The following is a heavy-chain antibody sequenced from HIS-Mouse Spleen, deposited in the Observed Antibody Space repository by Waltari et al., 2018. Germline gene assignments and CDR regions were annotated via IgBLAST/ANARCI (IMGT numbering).Heavy chain of an antibody. Sequence: QLQLQESGPGLVKPSETLSLTCTVPGGSISSSSDYGGWIRQPPGKGLEWIGSNYYSGSTYYNPFLQSRVTISVDTSKNQFSLKLSSVTAADTAVYYCAREIPYSSSWYDWYFDLWGRGTLVTVSS. J-gene: IGHJ2*01. CDR2: NYYSGST. D-gene: IGHD6-13*01. CDR3: AREIPYSSSWYDWYFDL. CDR1: GGSISSSSDY. V-gene: IGHV4-39*07.